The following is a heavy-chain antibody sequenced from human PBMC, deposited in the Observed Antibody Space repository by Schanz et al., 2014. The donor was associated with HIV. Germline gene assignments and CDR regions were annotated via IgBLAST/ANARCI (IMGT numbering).Heavy chain of an antibody. D-gene: IGHD3-10*01. CDR3: AKGSNYYGLDV. Sequence: VQLVESGGGVVQPGRSLRLSCLTSGFTFSNYGMFWVRQAPGKGLEWVAVIWYDGGIKYYADPAKGRFTISRDNSKNAVYLQMNSLRAEDTAVYYCAKGSNYYGLDVWGQGTTVTVSS. CDR1: GFTFSNYG. CDR2: IWYDGGIK. J-gene: IGHJ6*02. V-gene: IGHV3-33*06.